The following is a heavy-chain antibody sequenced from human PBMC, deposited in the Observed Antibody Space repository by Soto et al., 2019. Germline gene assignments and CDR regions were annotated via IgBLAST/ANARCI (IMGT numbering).Heavy chain of an antibody. CDR1: GGTFSSYA. CDR3: ARGRITMIVVVHEDAFDI. J-gene: IGHJ3*02. V-gene: IGHV1-69*01. CDR2: IIPIFGTA. D-gene: IGHD3-22*01. Sequence: QVQLVQSGAEVKKPGSSVKVSCKASGGTFSSYAISWVRQAPGQGLDWMGGIIPIFGTANYAQKFQGRVTITADESTSAAYMELSSLSSEDRAVYYCARGRITMIVVVHEDAFDIWGQGTMVTVSS.